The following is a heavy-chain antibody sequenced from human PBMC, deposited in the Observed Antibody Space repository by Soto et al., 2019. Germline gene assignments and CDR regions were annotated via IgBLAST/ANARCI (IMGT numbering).Heavy chain of an antibody. CDR2: IYHSGST. Sequence: SETLSLTCAVSGGSISSSNWWSWVRQPPGKGLEWIGEIYHSGSTNYNPSLKSRVTISVDKSKNQFSLKLSSVTDEDTAVYYCARVAEDGNSSRTPFDYWGQGTLVTVSS. D-gene: IGHD6-13*01. J-gene: IGHJ4*02. CDR3: ARVAEDGNSSRTPFDY. CDR1: GGSISSSNW. V-gene: IGHV4-4*02.